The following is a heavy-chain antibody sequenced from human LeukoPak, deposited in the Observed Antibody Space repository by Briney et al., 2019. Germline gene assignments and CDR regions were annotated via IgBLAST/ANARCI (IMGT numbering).Heavy chain of an antibody. CDR1: GYTFTSYA. J-gene: IGHJ4*02. CDR2: INAGNGNT. D-gene: IGHD6-13*01. V-gene: IGHV1-3*01. Sequence: AASVKVSCKASGYTFTSYAIHWVRQAPGQRLEWMGWINAGNGNTQYSQKFQGRVTITRDTSASTAYMELSSLRSEDTAVYYCARGVLREQQLGLDYWGQGTLVTVSS. CDR3: ARGVLREQQLGLDY.